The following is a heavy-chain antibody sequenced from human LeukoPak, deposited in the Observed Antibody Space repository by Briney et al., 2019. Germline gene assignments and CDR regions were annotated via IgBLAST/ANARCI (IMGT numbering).Heavy chain of an antibody. CDR3: ARQGELAFDY. Sequence: SETLSLTCSVSGGSITNYYWSWIRQSPGKGLEWIGFIYNTGRTNYNPSLQSRVTMSIDTSKNQFSLKLSSVTAADTAVYYCARQGELAFDYWGQGTLVTVSS. V-gene: IGHV4-59*08. J-gene: IGHJ4*02. D-gene: IGHD1-26*01. CDR1: GGSITNYY. CDR2: IYNTGRT.